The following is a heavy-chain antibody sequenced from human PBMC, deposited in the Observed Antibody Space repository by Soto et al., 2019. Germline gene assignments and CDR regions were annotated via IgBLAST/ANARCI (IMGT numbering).Heavy chain of an antibody. V-gene: IGHV1-18*04. Sequence: GASVTVSCTASGYTFTTHGISWVRQAPGQGLEWMGWISPYNGKTTYAQKVQGRVTMTTDTSTSTAYMELRGLRSDDTAVYYCARVDDYVWGSFRPWGQGTQVTVSS. CDR2: ISPYNGKT. CDR3: ARVDDYVWGSFRP. J-gene: IGHJ4*02. D-gene: IGHD3-16*02. CDR1: GYTFTTHG.